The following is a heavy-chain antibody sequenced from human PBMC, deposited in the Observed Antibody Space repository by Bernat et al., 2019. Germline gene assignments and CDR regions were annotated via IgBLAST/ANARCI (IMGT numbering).Heavy chain of an antibody. J-gene: IGHJ4*02. V-gene: IGHV1-24*01. CDR3: ATHPRLNYYGSGSYPSD. Sequence: QVQLVQSGAEVKKPGASVKVSCKVSGYTLTELSMHWVRQAPGKGLDRMGGFDPEDGETNYAQKFQSRVTMTDDTSTATAYMELSSLRSKDTAVYYCATHPRLNYYGSGSYPSDWGQGTLVTVSS. CDR2: FDPEDGET. CDR1: GYTLTELS. D-gene: IGHD3-10*01.